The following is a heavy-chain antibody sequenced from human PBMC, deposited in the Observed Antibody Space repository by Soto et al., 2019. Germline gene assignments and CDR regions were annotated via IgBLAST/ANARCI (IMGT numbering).Heavy chain of an antibody. CDR2: IYHTGST. CDR1: GGSISSDAW. V-gene: IGHV4-4*02. J-gene: IGHJ4*02. Sequence: SETLSLTCAVSGGSISSDAWWSWVRQPPGRGLEWIGEIYHTGSTNYNPSLKSRVIVSLDKSKNQSSLKLSSVTAADTAVYYCARVKYSSGWYLNYWGQGTLVTVSS. D-gene: IGHD6-19*01. CDR3: ARVKYSSGWYLNY.